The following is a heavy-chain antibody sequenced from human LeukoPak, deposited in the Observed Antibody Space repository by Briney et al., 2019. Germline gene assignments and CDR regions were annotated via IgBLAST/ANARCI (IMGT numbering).Heavy chain of an antibody. CDR1: GGTFSSYA. V-gene: IGHV1-69*04. CDR3: ARCVGGDCYSDY. CDR2: IIPILGIA. J-gene: IGHJ4*02. Sequence: SVKVSCKASGGTFSSYAISWVRQAPGQGLEWMGRIIPILGIANYAQKFQGRVTITADKSTSTAYMELSSLRSEDTAVYYCARCVGGDCYSDYWSQGTLVTVSS. D-gene: IGHD2-21*02.